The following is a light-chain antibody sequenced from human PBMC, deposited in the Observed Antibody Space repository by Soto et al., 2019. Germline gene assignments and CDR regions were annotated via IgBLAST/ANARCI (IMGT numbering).Light chain of an antibody. CDR1: QTIGNL. CDR2: LTS. Sequence: DIQMTQSPPSLSASVGDRVTITCRAGQTIGNLVNWYQQRPGNAPHLLIYLTSSLQTGVPSRFSGSGSGTEFTLTINSLQPEDFATYFCQQSHRTPWTFGQGTRVE. J-gene: IGKJ1*01. CDR3: QQSHRTPWT. V-gene: IGKV1-39*01.